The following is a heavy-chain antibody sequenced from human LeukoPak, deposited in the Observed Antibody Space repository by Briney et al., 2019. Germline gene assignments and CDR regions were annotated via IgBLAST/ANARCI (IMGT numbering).Heavy chain of an antibody. D-gene: IGHD5-12*01. CDR1: GGTFSSYA. Sequence: ATVKVSCKASGGTFSSYAISWVRQAPGQGLEWMGGIIPIFGTANYAQKFQGRVTITADESTSTAYMEQSSLSSEDTAVYYCASLWGSKQVATEGWGQGTLVTVSS. V-gene: IGHV1-69*13. CDR3: ASLWGSKQVATEG. CDR2: IIPIFGTA. J-gene: IGHJ4*02.